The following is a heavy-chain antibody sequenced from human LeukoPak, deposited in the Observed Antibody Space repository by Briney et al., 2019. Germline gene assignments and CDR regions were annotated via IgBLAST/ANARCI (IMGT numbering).Heavy chain of an antibody. Sequence: SETLSLTCSVSGGSINSSVVYWGWIRQPPRMGLDGIVSISYVGRTNYNPSLKSRVVISIDTSKSQFSLKLSSGTAADTALYYCARARGYNYGYGLDFWGPGALVTVSS. CDR3: ARARGYNYGYGLDF. J-gene: IGHJ4*02. CDR1: GGSINSSVVY. V-gene: IGHV4-39*07. CDR2: ISYVGRT. D-gene: IGHD5-18*01.